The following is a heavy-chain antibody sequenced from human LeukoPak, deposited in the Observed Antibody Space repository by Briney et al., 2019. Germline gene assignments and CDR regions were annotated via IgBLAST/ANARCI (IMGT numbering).Heavy chain of an antibody. V-gene: IGHV1-2*02. D-gene: IGHD4-17*01. Sequence: ASVKVSCKASGYTFTGYHMHWVRQAPGQGLEWMGWINPNSGGTNYAQKFQGRVTMTRDTSISTAYMELSRLRSDDTAVYYCATGHQTDYPGVFDYWGQGTLVTVSS. CDR2: INPNSGGT. CDR3: ATGHQTDYPGVFDY. CDR1: GYTFTGYH. J-gene: IGHJ4*02.